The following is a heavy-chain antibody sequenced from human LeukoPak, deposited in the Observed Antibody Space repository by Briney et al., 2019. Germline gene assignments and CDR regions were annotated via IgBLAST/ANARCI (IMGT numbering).Heavy chain of an antibody. CDR1: GFTFSSYE. CDR3: ARDARGRLDY. J-gene: IGHJ4*02. V-gene: IGHV3-48*03. Sequence: GGSLRLSCAASGFTFSSYEMNWVRQAPGKGLEWVSYISSSRSTIYYADSVKGRFTISRDNAKDSLYLQMNSLRAEDTAVYYCARDARGRLDYWGQGTLVTVSS. CDR2: ISSSRSTI. D-gene: IGHD3-10*01.